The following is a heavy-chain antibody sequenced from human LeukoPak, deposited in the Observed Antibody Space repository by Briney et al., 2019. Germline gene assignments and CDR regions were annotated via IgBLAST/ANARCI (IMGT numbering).Heavy chain of an antibody. V-gene: IGHV4-59*01. D-gene: IGHD2-21*01. CDR3: ARGGDPHYGMDV. CDR1: GGSISSYY. J-gene: IGHJ6*02. CDR2: IYYSGST. Sequence: TSETLSLTCTVSGGSISSYYRSWIRQPPGKGLEWIGYIYYSGSTNYNPSLKSRVTISVDTSKNQFSLKLSSVTAADTAVYYCARGGDPHYGMDVWGQGTTVTVSS.